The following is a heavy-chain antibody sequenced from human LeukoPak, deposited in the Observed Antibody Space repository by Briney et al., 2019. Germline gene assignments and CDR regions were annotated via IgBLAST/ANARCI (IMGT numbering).Heavy chain of an antibody. CDR3: AKIRRPSVHYYYMDV. D-gene: IGHD3-10*01. CDR1: GFTFSSYA. V-gene: IGHV3-23*01. J-gene: IGHJ6*03. CDR2: ISGSGGST. Sequence: GGSPRLSCAASGFTFSSYAMSWVRQAPGKGLEWVSAISGSGGSTYYADSVKGRFTISRDNSKNTLYLQMNSLRAEDTAVYYCAKIRRPSVHYYYMDVWGKGTTVTISS.